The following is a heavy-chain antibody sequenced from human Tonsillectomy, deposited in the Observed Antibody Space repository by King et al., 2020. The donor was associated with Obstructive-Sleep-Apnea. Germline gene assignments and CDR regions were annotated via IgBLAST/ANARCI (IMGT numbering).Heavy chain of an antibody. CDR2: ISYDGSNK. D-gene: IGHD1-1*01. CDR1: GFTFSSYG. CDR3: AKGRGWNDDHYYGMDV. Sequence: VQLVESGGGVVQPGRSLRLSCAASGFTFSSYGMHWVRQAPGKGLEWVAVISYDGSNKYYADSVKGRFTVSRDNSKNTLFLQMNSLRAEDTAVYYCAKGRGWNDDHYYGMDVWGQGTTVTVSS. V-gene: IGHV3-30*18. J-gene: IGHJ6*02.